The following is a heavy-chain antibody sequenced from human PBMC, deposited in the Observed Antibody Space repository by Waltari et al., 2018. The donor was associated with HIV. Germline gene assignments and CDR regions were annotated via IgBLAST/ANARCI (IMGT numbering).Heavy chain of an antibody. CDR1: GYSFSSYG. V-gene: IGHV1-18*01. CDR2: ISEYNGNT. Sequence: QVQLVQSGAEVKKPGASVKVSCKASGYSFSSYGITWVRQAPGQGIEWMGWISEYNGNTNFAQNVQGRVTLTTDTSTSTAYMDLRSLTSDDTAVYYCARTVEVGGARRGTFDIWGQGTMVTVSS. D-gene: IGHD6-19*01. CDR3: ARTVEVGGARRGTFDI. J-gene: IGHJ3*02.